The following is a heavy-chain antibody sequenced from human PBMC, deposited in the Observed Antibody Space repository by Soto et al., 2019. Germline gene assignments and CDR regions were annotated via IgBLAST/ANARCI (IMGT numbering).Heavy chain of an antibody. D-gene: IGHD6-13*01. J-gene: IGHJ6*02. CDR2: IYGGLTT. Sequence: EVQLVESGGGLIQPGGSLRLSCAASGFTVSSTYMTRVSQAPGKGLEWVSVIYGGLTTSYADSVKGRFTISRANSKNTVFLQVNSLRAGDTAVYYCARDRIEAAGTPRFNYYYGMDVWGQGTTVTVSS. CDR1: GFTVSSTY. V-gene: IGHV3-53*01. CDR3: ARDRIEAAGTPRFNYYYGMDV.